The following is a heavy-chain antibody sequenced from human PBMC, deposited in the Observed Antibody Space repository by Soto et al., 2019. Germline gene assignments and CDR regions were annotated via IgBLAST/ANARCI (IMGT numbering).Heavy chain of an antibody. V-gene: IGHV4-34*01. CDR1: GGSFSGYY. D-gene: IGHD5-18*01. Sequence: SETLSLTCAVYGGSFSGYYWSWIRQPPGKGLEWIGEINHSGSTNYNPSLKSRVTISVDTSKNQFSLKLSSVTAADTAVYYCARVYSSLSSYDYWGQGTLVTVSS. CDR3: ARVYSSLSSYDY. CDR2: INHSGST. J-gene: IGHJ4*02.